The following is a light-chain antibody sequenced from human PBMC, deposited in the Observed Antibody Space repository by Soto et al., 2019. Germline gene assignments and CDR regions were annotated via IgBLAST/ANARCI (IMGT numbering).Light chain of an antibody. Sequence: EIVLTQSPATLSFSPGERATLSCRASQSVSSNLAWYQQKPGQAPRLLIHGATTRATGIPARFSGSGSGTEFTLTISSLQSEDFAVYYCQQYNNWPRTFGQGTTVDIK. J-gene: IGKJ1*01. CDR1: QSVSSN. V-gene: IGKV3-15*01. CDR2: GAT. CDR3: QQYNNWPRT.